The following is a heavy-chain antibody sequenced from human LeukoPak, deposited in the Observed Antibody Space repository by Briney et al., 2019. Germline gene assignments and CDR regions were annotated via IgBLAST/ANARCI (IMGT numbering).Heavy chain of an antibody. J-gene: IGHJ4*02. D-gene: IGHD2-15*01. CDR3: ARDPEYCSGGSCYPYYFDY. CDR1: AFTFSSYS. V-gene: IGHV3-21*01. CDR2: ISSSNSYI. Sequence: VGSLRLSCAASAFTFSSYSMNWVRQAPGKGLEWVSSISSSNSYIYYADSVKGRFTISRDNAKNTLYLQMNSLRAEDTAVYYGARDPEYCSGGSCYPYYFDYWGQGTLVTVSS.